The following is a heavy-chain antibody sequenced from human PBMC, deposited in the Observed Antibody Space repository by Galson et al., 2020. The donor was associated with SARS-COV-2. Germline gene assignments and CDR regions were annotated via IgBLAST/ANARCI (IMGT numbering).Heavy chain of an antibody. CDR2: ISNDGTNT. CDR1: GFTFSSFG. V-gene: IGHV3-30*18. Sequence: GGSLRLSCAASGFTFSSFGMHWVRQAPGKGLELVAVISNDGTNTYYADSVKGRFTISRDNSKNTLYLQMNSLRVEDTAVYYCAKSLWFGELLSPFDYWGQGALVTVSS. CDR3: AKSLWFGELLSPFDY. D-gene: IGHD3-10*01. J-gene: IGHJ4*02.